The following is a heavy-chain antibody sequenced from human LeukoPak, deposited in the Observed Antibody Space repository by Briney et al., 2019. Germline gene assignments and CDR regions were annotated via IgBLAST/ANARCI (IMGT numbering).Heavy chain of an antibody. CDR3: ARDRYSYNYAGLGY. D-gene: IGHD5-18*01. CDR1: GGSFSGYY. V-gene: IGHV4-34*01. J-gene: IGHJ4*02. Sequence: SETLSLTCAVYGGSFSGYYWSWIRQPPGKGLEWIGEINHSGSTNYNPSLKSRVTISVDTSKNQFSLKVSSVTAADTAVYYCARDRYSYNYAGLGYWGQGTLVTVSS. CDR2: INHSGST.